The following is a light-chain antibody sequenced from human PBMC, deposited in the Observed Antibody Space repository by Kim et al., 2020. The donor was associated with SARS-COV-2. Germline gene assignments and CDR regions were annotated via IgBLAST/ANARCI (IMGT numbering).Light chain of an antibody. CDR2: YDS. Sequence: APVKTARITCGGTNIGSKSVHWYQQTPGQAPVLVIYYDSDRPSGIPERFSGSNSGNTATLTISRVEAGDEADYYCQVWDSSSDHVVFGGGTQLTVL. J-gene: IGLJ2*01. CDR3: QVWDSSSDHVV. V-gene: IGLV3-21*04. CDR1: NIGSKS.